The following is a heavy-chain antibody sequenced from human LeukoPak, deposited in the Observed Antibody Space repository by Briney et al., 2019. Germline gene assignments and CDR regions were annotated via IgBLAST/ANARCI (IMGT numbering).Heavy chain of an antibody. Sequence: SETLSLTCTVSGGSISSYYWSWIRQPPGKGLEWIGRISSSGSTNYNPSLKSRVTISVDTSKNQFSLKLSSVTAADTAVYFCARNSCSGGSCYDNRGYFDYWGQGTLVTVSS. CDR3: ARNSCSGGSCYDNRGYFDY. D-gene: IGHD2-15*01. CDR1: GGSISSYY. CDR2: ISSSGST. V-gene: IGHV4-4*08. J-gene: IGHJ4*02.